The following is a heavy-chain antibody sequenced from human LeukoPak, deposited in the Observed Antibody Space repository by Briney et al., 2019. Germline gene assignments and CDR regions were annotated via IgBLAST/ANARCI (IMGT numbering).Heavy chain of an antibody. V-gene: IGHV4-39*01. CDR2: GFYSGSA. CDR3: ARLRGAMTPVTSDFGY. Sequence: NPSETLSLTCTVSGGSISGSSYYWAWIRQPPGKGLEWIGSGFYSGSAYYNPSLKSRLTISVDTSKNQFSLDLSSVTAADTAVYYCARLRGAMTPVTSDFGYWGQGTLVTVSS. J-gene: IGHJ4*02. CDR1: GGSISGSSYY. D-gene: IGHD4-17*01.